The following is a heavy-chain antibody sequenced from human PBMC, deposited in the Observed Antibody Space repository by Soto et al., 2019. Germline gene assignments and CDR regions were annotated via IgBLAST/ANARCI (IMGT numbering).Heavy chain of an antibody. Sequence: EVQLVESGGGLVQPGGSLRLSCAASVFTLSDHYMDWVRQAPGKGLEWLGRTRNKANNYITEYATSVKGRFTISRDDSKNSVYLKLNSPKTEVTAVYYCGRWTSGSPDCWGQGTLVTVSS. CDR2: TRNKANNYIT. V-gene: IGHV3-72*01. CDR1: VFTLSDHY. D-gene: IGHD1-26*01. CDR3: GRWTSGSPDC. J-gene: IGHJ4*02.